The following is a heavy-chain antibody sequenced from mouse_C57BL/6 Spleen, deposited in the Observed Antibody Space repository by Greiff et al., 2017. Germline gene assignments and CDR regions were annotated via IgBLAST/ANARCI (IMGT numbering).Heavy chain of an antibody. CDR2: IYPRSGNT. J-gene: IGHJ2*01. CDR1: GYTFTSYG. Sequence: VQLQQSGAELARPGASVKLSCKASGYTFTSYGISWVKQRTGQGLEWIGEIYPRSGNTYYNEKFKGKATLTADKSSSTAYMELRSLTSEDSAVYFCARGEVVAPLDYWGQGTTLTVSS. D-gene: IGHD1-1*01. V-gene: IGHV1-81*01. CDR3: ARGEVVAPLDY.